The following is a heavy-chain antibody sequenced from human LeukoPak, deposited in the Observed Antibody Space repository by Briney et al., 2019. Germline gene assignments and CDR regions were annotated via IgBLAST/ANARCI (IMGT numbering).Heavy chain of an antibody. Sequence: ASVKVSCKASGYSFTDYHMHWVRQAPGQGLEWMGWINPSSGATHYAQKFQGRVTMTRDTSISTAYMELSRLRSDDTALYYCAKPTGRQGQYGDYVDYWGQGTLVTVPS. CDR1: GYSFTDYH. CDR2: INPSSGAT. CDR3: AKPTGRQGQYGDYVDY. V-gene: IGHV1-2*02. J-gene: IGHJ4*02. D-gene: IGHD4-17*01.